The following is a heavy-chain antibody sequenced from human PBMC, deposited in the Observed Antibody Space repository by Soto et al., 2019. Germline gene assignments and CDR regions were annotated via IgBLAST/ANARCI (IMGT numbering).Heavy chain of an antibody. CDR1: GYSFTSYW. CDR2: IYPGDSDT. D-gene: IGHD6-13*01. CDR3: ARTYSSSWYYNYYYGMDV. J-gene: IGHJ6*02. Sequence: PGESLKISCKGSGYSFTSYWIGWVRQMPGKGLEWMGIIYPGDSDTRYSPSFQGQVTISADKSISTAYLQWSSLKASDTAMYYCARTYSSSWYYNYYYGMDVWGQGTTVTV. V-gene: IGHV5-51*01.